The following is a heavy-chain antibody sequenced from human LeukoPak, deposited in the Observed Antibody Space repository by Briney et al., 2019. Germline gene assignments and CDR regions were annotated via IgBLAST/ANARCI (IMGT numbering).Heavy chain of an antibody. Sequence: SETLSLTCTVSGGSISSSSYYWGWIRQPPGKGLEWIGSIYYSGSTYYNPSLKSRVTVSVDTSKNQFSLKLSSVTAADTAVYYCARDSGSYPWVWFDPWGQGTLVTVSS. CDR2: IYYSGST. CDR1: GGSISSSSYY. J-gene: IGHJ5*02. V-gene: IGHV4-39*01. D-gene: IGHD1-26*01. CDR3: ARDSGSYPWVWFDP.